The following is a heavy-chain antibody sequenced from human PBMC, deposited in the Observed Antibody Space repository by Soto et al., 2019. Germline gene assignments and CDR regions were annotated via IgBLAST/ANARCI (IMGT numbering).Heavy chain of an antibody. V-gene: IGHV4-59*08. CDR1: GGSISSYY. CDR3: ARRWGSAADF. Sequence: QVQLQESGPGLVKPSETLSLTCTVSGGSISSYYWNWIRQPPGKGLEWIGYIYYSGSTNYNPSLKSRVTISVDTSKNQFSLKLSSVTAADTAVYYCARRWGSAADFWGQGTLVTVS. D-gene: IGHD2-15*01. CDR2: IYYSGST. J-gene: IGHJ4*02.